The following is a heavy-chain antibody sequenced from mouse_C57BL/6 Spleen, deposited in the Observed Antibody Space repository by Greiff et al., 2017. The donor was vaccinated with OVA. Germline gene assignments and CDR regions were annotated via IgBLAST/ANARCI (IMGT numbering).Heavy chain of an antibody. V-gene: IGHV1-81*01. J-gene: IGHJ1*03. D-gene: IGHD2-5*01. Sequence: QVQLQQSGAGLARPGASVKLSCKASGYTFTSYGISWVKQRTGQGLEWIGEIYPRSGNTYYNEKFKGKATLTADKSSSTAYMELRSLTSEDSAVYFWARYYSNYVRYWYFDVWGTGTTVTVSS. CDR2: IYPRSGNT. CDR3: ARYYSNYVRYWYFDV. CDR1: GYTFTSYG.